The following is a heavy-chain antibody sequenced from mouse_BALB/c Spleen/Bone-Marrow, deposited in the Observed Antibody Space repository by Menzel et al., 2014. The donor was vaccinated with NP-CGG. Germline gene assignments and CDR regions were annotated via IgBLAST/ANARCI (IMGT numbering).Heavy chain of an antibody. J-gene: IGHJ2*01. Sequence: EVQLQQSGPELVKPGASVKISCKASGYSFTGYYMHWVKQSHVKSLEWIGRINPYNGATSYNQNFKDKVSLTVDKSSSTAYMELHSLTSEDSAVYYCAREYYGNYVLDDWGQGTTLTVSS. CDR2: INPYNGAT. V-gene: IGHV1-31*01. CDR3: AREYYGNYVLDD. CDR1: GYSFTGYY. D-gene: IGHD2-1*01.